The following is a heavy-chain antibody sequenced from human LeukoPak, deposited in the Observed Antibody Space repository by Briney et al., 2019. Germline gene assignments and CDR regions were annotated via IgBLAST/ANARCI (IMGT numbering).Heavy chain of an antibody. CDR1: GASISSYY. J-gene: IGHJ4*02. D-gene: IGHD2-21*02. CDR2: IYYSGST. V-gene: IGHV4-59*01. CDR3: ARAKDCGGDCYPFDH. Sequence: SETLSLTCTVSGASISSYYWSWIRQPPGKGLEWIGYIYYSGSTNYNPSLKSRVTISVDTSKNQFSLKLSSVTAADTAVYYCARAKDCGGDCYPFDHWGQGTLVTVSS.